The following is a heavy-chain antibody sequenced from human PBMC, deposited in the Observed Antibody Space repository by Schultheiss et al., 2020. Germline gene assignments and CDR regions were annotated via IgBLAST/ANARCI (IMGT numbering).Heavy chain of an antibody. CDR2: IYYSGST. D-gene: IGHD2-2*01. V-gene: IGHV4-39*07. CDR3: AAYQLPPPYYYYYMDV. J-gene: IGHJ6*03. Sequence: SQTLSLTCTVSGGSISSSSYYWGWIRQPPGKGLEWIGSIYYSGSTYYNPSLKSRVTISVDTSKNQFSLKLSSVTAADTAVYYCAAYQLPPPYYYYYMDVWGKGTTVTVYS. CDR1: GGSISSSSYY.